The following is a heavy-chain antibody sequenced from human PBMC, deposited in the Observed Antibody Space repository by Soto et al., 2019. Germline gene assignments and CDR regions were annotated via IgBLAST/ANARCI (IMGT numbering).Heavy chain of an antibody. D-gene: IGHD5-12*01. CDR3: ARGGYSVYDDHSPFDY. V-gene: IGHV3-33*01. J-gene: IGHJ4*02. Sequence: QVQLVESGGGVVQPGRSLRLSCAASGFTFSSYGMQCVRQAPGKGLEWVAVIWYDGSNKYYADSVKGRFTISRDNYKNTLYLQMNSLRAEDTAVYYCARGGYSVYDDHSPFDYWCQGTLVTVSS. CDR2: IWYDGSNK. CDR1: GFTFSSYG.